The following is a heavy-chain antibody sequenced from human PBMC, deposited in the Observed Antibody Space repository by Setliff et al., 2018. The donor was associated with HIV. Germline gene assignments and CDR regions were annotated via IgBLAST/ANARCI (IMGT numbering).Heavy chain of an antibody. CDR1: GYMVISYG. CDR2: IRVYSGHT. D-gene: IGHD3-22*01. Sequence: ASVKVSCKASGYMVISYGISWVRQAPGPWLEWMGWIRVYSGHTKYAQKFQDRVTMTTDTSTSTAYMEMRDLTSDDTAVYYCARVPLGNDSSGFYGVIDYFQLWGQGTPVTVSS. CDR3: ARVPLGNDSSGFYGVIDYFQL. V-gene: IGHV1-18*01. J-gene: IGHJ1*01.